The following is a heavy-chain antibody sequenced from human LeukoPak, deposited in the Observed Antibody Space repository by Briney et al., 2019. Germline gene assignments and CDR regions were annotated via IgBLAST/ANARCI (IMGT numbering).Heavy chain of an antibody. Sequence: GRSLRLSCAASGFTFSSYAMHWVRQAPGKGLEWVAVTSYDGSNKYYADSVKGRFTISRDNSKNTLYLQMNSLRAEDTAVYYCARDHLAVAGNYFDYWGQGTLVTVSS. V-gene: IGHV3-30-3*01. CDR2: TSYDGSNK. CDR3: ARDHLAVAGNYFDY. CDR1: GFTFSSYA. D-gene: IGHD6-19*01. J-gene: IGHJ4*02.